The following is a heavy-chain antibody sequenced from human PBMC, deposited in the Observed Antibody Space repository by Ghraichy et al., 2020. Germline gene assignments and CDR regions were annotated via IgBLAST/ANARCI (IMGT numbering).Heavy chain of an antibody. J-gene: IGHJ4*02. CDR2: SRDKANTYST. V-gene: IGHV3-72*01. Sequence: GESLNISCAGSGFIFSDHYMDWVRQAPAKGLEWVGRSRDKANTYSTDYAASVKGRFTISRDDSKNSVYLQMNSLKTEDTAVYFCARSSSGDYWGQGTLVTVSS. D-gene: IGHD3-10*01. CDR1: GFIFSDHY. CDR3: ARSSSGDY.